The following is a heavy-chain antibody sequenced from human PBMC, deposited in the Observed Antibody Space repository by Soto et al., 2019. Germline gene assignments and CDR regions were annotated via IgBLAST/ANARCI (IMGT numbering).Heavy chain of an antibody. CDR2: IYYSGST. CDR3: ASFYARRAFDI. V-gene: IGHV4-61*01. CDR1: GGSVSSGSYY. Sequence: QVQLQESGPGLVKPSETLSLTCTVSGGSVSSGSYYWSWIRQTPGKGLEWIGYIYYSGSTNYNPSLKSRVAISVDTSKNQFSLKLSSVTAADTAVYYCASFYARRAFDIWGQGTMVTVSS. J-gene: IGHJ3*02. D-gene: IGHD2-2*01.